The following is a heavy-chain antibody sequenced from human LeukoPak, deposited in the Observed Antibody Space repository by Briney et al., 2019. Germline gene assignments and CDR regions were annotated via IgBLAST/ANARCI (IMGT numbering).Heavy chain of an antibody. D-gene: IGHD3-10*01. Sequence: ASVKVSCKASGYTFTSYDIHWVRQATGQGLEWMGWVSPNSGDTGYPQKFQGRVTMTRDTSITTAYMELSSLRSEDTAVYYCARSGFGSGISFDLWGQGTLVTVSS. CDR2: VSPNSGDT. V-gene: IGHV1-8*02. CDR3: ARSGFGSGISFDL. CDR1: GYTFTSYD. J-gene: IGHJ5*02.